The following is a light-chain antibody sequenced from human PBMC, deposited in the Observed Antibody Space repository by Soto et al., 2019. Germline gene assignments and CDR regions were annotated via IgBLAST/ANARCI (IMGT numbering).Light chain of an antibody. CDR1: QAISSC. V-gene: IGKV1-12*01. CDR2: AVS. Sequence: DIQMTQSPSSVSASIGDRVTITCRASQAISSCLAWYQQKPGKAPKLLIYAVSRLQSGVPPRFSGTGSGPAFTLTISSLQPEDFATYYCQKVNSFPFTFGQGTKLQL. CDR3: QKVNSFPFT. J-gene: IGKJ2*01.